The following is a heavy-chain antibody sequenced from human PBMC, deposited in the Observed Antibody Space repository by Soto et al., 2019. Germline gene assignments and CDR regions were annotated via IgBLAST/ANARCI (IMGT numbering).Heavy chain of an antibody. Sequence: QVQLQQWGAGLLKPSETLSLTCAVYGGSFSGYYWSWIRQPPVNELEWIGENNHSGSTNYNPSLTTPGTISVATSKNQCSLKLSSVTAADTAVYYCARGPYYDLWSGQLDYWGQGTLVIVSS. CDR1: GGSFSGYY. V-gene: IGHV4-34*01. J-gene: IGHJ4*02. CDR3: ARGPYYDLWSGQLDY. CDR2: NNHSGST. D-gene: IGHD3-3*01.